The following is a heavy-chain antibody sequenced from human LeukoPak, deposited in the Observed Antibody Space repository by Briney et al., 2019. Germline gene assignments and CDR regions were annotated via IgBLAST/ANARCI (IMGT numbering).Heavy chain of an antibody. CDR1: GASINNNF. CDR3: ARHRDYYDT. J-gene: IGHJ4*01. CDR2: IYSSGSA. Sequence: SETLSLTCTVSGASINNNFWTWIRQPPGKGLEWIGYIYSSGSADYNPSLKSRVIISGDTSKNQISLNLTSVTAADTAVYFCARHRDYYDTWGHGTLVTVSS. D-gene: IGHD3-22*01. V-gene: IGHV4-59*08.